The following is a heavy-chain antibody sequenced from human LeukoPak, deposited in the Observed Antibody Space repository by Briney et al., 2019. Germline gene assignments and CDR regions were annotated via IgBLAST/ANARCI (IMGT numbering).Heavy chain of an antibody. CDR2: IYYGGST. CDR1: GGSISSSSRY. CDR3: ARPWGSLDY. V-gene: IGHV4-39*07. Sequence: PSETLSLTCTVSGGSISSSSRYWGWIRQPPVKGLEWIGSIYYGGSTYYNPSLQSRVTISVDTSKNQFSLKLSSVTAADTAVYYCARPWGSLDYWGQGTLVTVSS. J-gene: IGHJ4*02. D-gene: IGHD3-16*01.